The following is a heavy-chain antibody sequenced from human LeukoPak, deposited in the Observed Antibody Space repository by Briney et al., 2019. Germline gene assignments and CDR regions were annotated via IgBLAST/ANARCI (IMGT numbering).Heavy chain of an antibody. J-gene: IGHJ5*02. CDR2: INPDNGGT. D-gene: IGHD2-2*01. CDR1: GYTFTDYY. Sequence: ASVKVSCRASGYTFTDYYIHWVRQAPGQGLEWMGWINPDNGGTNYAQKFQGRVTMTRDTSIRTVYMDLSRLRSDDTAVFYCTREARVGNWFDPWGQGIQVTVSS. V-gene: IGHV1-2*02. CDR3: TREARVGNWFDP.